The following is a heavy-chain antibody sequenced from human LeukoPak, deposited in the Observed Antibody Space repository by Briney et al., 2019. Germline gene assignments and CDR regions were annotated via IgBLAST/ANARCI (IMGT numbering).Heavy chain of an antibody. J-gene: IGHJ1*01. Sequence: GGSLRLSCAATGFTFSSYSMNWVRQAPGKGLEWVSSISSSSSYIYYADSVKGRFTISRDNAKNSLYLQMNSLRAEDTAVYYCASGPYCSSTSCRVQHWGQGTLVTVSS. CDR1: GFTFSSYS. V-gene: IGHV3-21*01. CDR2: ISSSSSYI. CDR3: ASGPYCSSTSCRVQH. D-gene: IGHD2-2*01.